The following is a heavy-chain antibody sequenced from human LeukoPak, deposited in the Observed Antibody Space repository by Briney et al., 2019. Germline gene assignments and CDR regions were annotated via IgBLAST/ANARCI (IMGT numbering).Heavy chain of an antibody. CDR3: ARLGGDYGDYFRSLDY. D-gene: IGHD4-17*01. V-gene: IGHV4-59*08. CDR2: IYYSGST. CDR1: GGSISSYY. J-gene: IGHJ4*02. Sequence: PSETLSLTCTVSGGSISSYYWSWIRQPPGKGLEWIGYIYYSGSTNYNPSLKSRVTISVDTSKNQFSLKLSSVTAADTAVYYCARLGGDYGDYFRSLDYWGQGTLVTVSS.